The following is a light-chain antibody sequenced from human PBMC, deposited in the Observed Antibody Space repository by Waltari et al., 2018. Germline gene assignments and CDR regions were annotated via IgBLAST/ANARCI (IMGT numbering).Light chain of an antibody. Sequence: QAVLTQPSSLSASPGSSARLTCTLHSGINVADRKIYWYQQKPGRPPQYPLRFRSDLEKQQASGLPSRFSGSKDASANAGILLISGLQSEDEADYYCMIWHSSASVFGGGTTLTVL. J-gene: IGLJ2*01. CDR1: SGINVADRK. CDR2: FRSDLEK. V-gene: IGLV5-45*03. CDR3: MIWHSSASV.